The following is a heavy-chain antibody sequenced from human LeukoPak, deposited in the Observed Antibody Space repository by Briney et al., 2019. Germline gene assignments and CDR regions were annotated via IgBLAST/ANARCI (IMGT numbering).Heavy chain of an antibody. CDR1: GFTFSSYS. D-gene: IGHD4-17*01. CDR3: AKDRADYGDYGNYFDY. Sequence: QPGGSLRLSCAASGFTFSSYSMNWVRQAPGKGLEWVSYISSSSSTIYYADSVKGRFTISRDNSKNTLYLQMNSLRAEDTAVYYCAKDRADYGDYGNYFDYWGQGTLVTVSS. J-gene: IGHJ4*02. CDR2: ISSSSSTI. V-gene: IGHV3-48*01.